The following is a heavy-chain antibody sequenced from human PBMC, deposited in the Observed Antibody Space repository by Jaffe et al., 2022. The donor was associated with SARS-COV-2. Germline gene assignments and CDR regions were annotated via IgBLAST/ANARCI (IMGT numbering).Heavy chain of an antibody. CDR3: ARGLPGPFDN. CDR2: IKEDGSEK. CDR1: GFTFASHW. Sequence: EVHLVESGGGLVQPGGSLTLSCAASGFTFASHWMSWVRQFPGKGLEWVANIKEDGSEKYYVGSVKGRFTTSRDNAKNSLYLHMDSLRVEDTAVYYCARGLPGPFDNWGQGTLVTISS. V-gene: IGHV3-7*03. J-gene: IGHJ4*02.